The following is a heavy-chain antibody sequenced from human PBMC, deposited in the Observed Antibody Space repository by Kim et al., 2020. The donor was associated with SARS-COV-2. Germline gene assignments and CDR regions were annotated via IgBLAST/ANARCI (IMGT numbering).Heavy chain of an antibody. V-gene: IGHV4-34*01. CDR3: ARDDKYSSSSDY. D-gene: IGHD6-13*01. CDR1: GGSFSGYY. Sequence: SETLSLTCAVYGGSFSGYYWSWIRQPPGKGLEWIGEINHSGSTNYNPSLKSRVTISVDTSKNQFSLKLSSVTTADTAVYYCARDDKYSSSSDYWGQGTLVTVSS. J-gene: IGHJ4*02. CDR2: INHSGST.